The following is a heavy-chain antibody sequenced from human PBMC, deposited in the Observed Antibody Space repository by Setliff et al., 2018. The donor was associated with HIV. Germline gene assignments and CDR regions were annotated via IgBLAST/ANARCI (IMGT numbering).Heavy chain of an antibody. CDR1: GFTVSSYY. V-gene: IGHV3-66*02. CDR3: ARVRLYNSALDY. Sequence: PGGSLRLSCAASGFTVSSYYMAWVRQAPGKGLEWVSTIYSDGSTYHADSVKGRFTLSRDTSKNTLSLQMNTLRPEDTAVYYCARVRLYNSALDYWGQGTLGTVSS. J-gene: IGHJ4*02. CDR2: IYSDGST. D-gene: IGHD3-22*01.